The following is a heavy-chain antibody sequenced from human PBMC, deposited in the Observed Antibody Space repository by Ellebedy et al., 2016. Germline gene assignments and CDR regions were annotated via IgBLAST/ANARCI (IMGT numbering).Heavy chain of an antibody. D-gene: IGHD1-1*01. J-gene: IGHJ4*02. CDR2: IRSKAYGGTT. V-gene: IGHV3-49*03. CDR1: GFTFGDYA. Sequence: GGSLRLXXTASGFTFGDYAMSWFRQAPGKGLEWVGFIRSKAYGGTTEYAASVKGRFTISRDDSKSIAYLQMNSLKTEDTAVYYCTRDLGTGPAQTGLYWGQGTLVTVSS. CDR3: TRDLGTGPAQTGLY.